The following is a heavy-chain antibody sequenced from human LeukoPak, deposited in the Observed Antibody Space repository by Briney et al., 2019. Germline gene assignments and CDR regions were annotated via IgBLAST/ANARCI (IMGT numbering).Heavy chain of an antibody. D-gene: IGHD3-16*01. CDR1: GGSINSGSYY. CDR3: ARDMITFGGVPPFEY. V-gene: IGHV4-61*01. Sequence: PSQTLSLTCTVSGGSINSGSYYWSWIRQPPGKGLEWIGYVHYSGSTNYNPSLKSRVTISVDTSKNQFSLRLSSVTAADTAVYYCARDMITFGGVPPFEYWGQGTLVTVSS. J-gene: IGHJ4*02. CDR2: VHYSGST.